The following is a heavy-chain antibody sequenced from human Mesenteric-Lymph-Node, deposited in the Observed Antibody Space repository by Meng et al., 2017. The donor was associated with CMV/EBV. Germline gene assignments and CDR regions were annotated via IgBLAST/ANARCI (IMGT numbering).Heavy chain of an antibody. V-gene: IGHV4-34*01. CDR2: INHSGST. CDR3: ARGRRSYYGSGSHFDY. CDR1: GGSFSGYY. Sequence: GGSFSGYYGSWIRQPTGKGLEWIGEINHSGSTNYNPSLKSRVTISVDTSKNQFSLKLSSVTAADTAVYYCARGRRSYYGSGSHFDYWGQGTLVTVSS. J-gene: IGHJ4*02. D-gene: IGHD3-10*01.